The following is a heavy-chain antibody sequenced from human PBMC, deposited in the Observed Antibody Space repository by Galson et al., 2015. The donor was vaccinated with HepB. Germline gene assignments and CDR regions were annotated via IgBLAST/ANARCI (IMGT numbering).Heavy chain of an antibody. CDR1: GFTFGNYA. Sequence: SLRLSCAASGFTFGNYAMNWVRQAPGKGLEWVSGMSWNSGSIGYADSVKGRFTISRDNAKNSLYLQMNSLRAEDTALYYCAKDISQTVSGTAVYSGMDVLGQGTTVTAPS. V-gene: IGHV3-9*01. CDR3: AKDISQTVSGTAVYSGMDV. J-gene: IGHJ6*02. CDR2: MSWNSGSI. D-gene: IGHD6-19*01.